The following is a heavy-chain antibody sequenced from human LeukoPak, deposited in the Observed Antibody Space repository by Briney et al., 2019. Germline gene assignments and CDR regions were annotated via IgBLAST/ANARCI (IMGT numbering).Heavy chain of an antibody. J-gene: IGHJ4*02. D-gene: IGHD3-9*01. CDR1: GYTFTGYY. CDR3: ARGKRSGLLRYFDWLPEILDY. CDR2: INPNSGGT. Sequence: ASVKVSCKASGYTFTGYYMHWVRQAPGQGLEWMGWINPNSGGTKNTQKFQGRVTVTRDTSISTAYMELSRLRSDDTAVYYCARGKRSGLLRYFDWLPEILDYWGQGTLVSVSS. V-gene: IGHV1-2*02.